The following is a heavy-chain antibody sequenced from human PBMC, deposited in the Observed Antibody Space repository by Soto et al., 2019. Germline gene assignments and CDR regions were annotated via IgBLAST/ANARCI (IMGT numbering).Heavy chain of an antibody. Sequence: EVQLVESGGGLVKPGGSLRLSCAASGFTFSNAWMNWVRQAPGKGLEWVGRIKSKTDGGTTDYAAPVKGRFTISRDDSKNTLYLQMNSLKTEDTAVYYCTTDLLLQLVITLDYWGQGTLVTVSS. V-gene: IGHV3-15*07. CDR1: GFTFSNAW. D-gene: IGHD3-22*01. CDR2: IKSKTDGGTT. J-gene: IGHJ4*02. CDR3: TTDLLLQLVITLDY.